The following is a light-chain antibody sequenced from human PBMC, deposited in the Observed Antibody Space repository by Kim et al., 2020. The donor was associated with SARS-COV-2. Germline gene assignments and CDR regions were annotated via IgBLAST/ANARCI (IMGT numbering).Light chain of an antibody. CDR2: YNADANK. CDR3: GTWHSNSKTRV. V-gene: IGLV5-52*01. J-gene: IGLJ3*02. CDR1: SGFSVGDVW. Sequence: RLSSGFSVGDVWIGCEQRKPGNPPRYLLYYNADANKGQGSGVPSRFSGSNDAAANAGILGIAGLQPEDEADYYCGTWHSNSKTRVFGGGTQLTVL.